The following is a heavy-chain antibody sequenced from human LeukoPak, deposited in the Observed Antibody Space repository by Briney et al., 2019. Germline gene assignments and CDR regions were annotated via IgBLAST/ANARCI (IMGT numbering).Heavy chain of an antibody. Sequence: GGSLRLSCAASGFTFSSHGMHWVRQAPGKGLEWVAFIRYDGSNKYYADSVKGRFTISRDNSKNTLYLQMNSPRAEDTAVYYCAKDLGDIVVVPAADIWGQGTMVTVSS. CDR1: GFTFSSHG. J-gene: IGHJ3*02. D-gene: IGHD2-2*01. V-gene: IGHV3-30*02. CDR3: AKDLGDIVVVPAADI. CDR2: IRYDGSNK.